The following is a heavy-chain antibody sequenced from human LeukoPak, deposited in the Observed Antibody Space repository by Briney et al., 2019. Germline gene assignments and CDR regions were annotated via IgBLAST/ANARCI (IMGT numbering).Heavy chain of an antibody. CDR3: AKRGPNGSGSYLNWFDS. V-gene: IGHV3-43*02. Sequence: TGGPVSLFCGASGFTFEVYAMHWVRQAPGEARVGVSLISVNGGNTYYVDAVKDRSTISRDNSRTSLYIKLNSLRTADTAFYYCAKRGPNGSGSYLNWFDSWGQGTLVTVSS. CDR1: GFTFEVYA. CDR2: ISVNGGNT. J-gene: IGHJ5*01. D-gene: IGHD3-10*01.